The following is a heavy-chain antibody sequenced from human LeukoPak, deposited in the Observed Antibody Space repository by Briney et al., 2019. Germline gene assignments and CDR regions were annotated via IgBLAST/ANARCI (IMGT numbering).Heavy chain of an antibody. CDR1: GFTFSSYS. CDR2: ISSSSSTI. CDR3: ARGLRMSYYGIDY. J-gene: IGHJ4*02. D-gene: IGHD1-26*01. V-gene: IGHV3-48*02. Sequence: PGGSLRLSCAASGFTFSSYSMNWVRQAPGRGLEWVSYISSSSSTIYYADSVKGRFTISRDNAKNSLYLQMNSLRDEDTAVYYCARGLRMSYYGIDYWGQGTLVTVSS.